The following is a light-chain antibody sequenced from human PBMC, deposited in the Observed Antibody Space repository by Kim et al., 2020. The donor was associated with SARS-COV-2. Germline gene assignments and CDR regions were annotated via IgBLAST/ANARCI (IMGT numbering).Light chain of an antibody. Sequence: QSVLTQPPSVSAAPGQKVTISCSGSSSNIGNNYVSWYQQLPGTAPKLLIYDNNKRPSGIPDRFPGSKSGTSATLGITGLQTGDEADYYCGTWDSSLSAGRVFGGGTQLTVL. CDR2: DNN. V-gene: IGLV1-51*01. J-gene: IGLJ2*01. CDR3: GTWDSSLSAGRV. CDR1: SSNIGNNY.